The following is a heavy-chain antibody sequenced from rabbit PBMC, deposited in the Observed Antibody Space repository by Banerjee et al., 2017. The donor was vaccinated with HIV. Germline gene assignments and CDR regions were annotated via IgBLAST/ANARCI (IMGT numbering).Heavy chain of an antibody. CDR2: IYAGSSGST. Sequence: QEQLEESGGDLVKPEGSLTLTCTASGFSFSSNYYMCWVRQAPGKGLEWIACIYAGSSGSTYYASWAKGRFTISKTSSTTVTLQMTSLTAADTATYFCARAYGGSGYALNLWGPGTLVTVS. CDR3: ARAYGGSGYALNL. V-gene: IGHV1S45*01. J-gene: IGHJ4*01. D-gene: IGHD5-1*01. CDR1: GFSFSSNYY.